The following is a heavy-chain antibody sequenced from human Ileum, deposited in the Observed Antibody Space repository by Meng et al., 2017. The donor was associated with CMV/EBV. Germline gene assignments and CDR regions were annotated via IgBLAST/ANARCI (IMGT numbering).Heavy chain of an antibody. D-gene: IGHD3-3*01. Sequence: GESLKISCAASGFTFTDYWMHWVRQVPGKGLVWISRINNDGTDTKYAHSVEGRFTISRDNAKNMLYLQMNSLRADDTAVYYCARGLFGPDYWGQGTLVIVSS. CDR2: INNDGTDT. J-gene: IGHJ4*02. V-gene: IGHV3-74*01. CDR1: GFTFTDYW. CDR3: ARGLFGPDY.